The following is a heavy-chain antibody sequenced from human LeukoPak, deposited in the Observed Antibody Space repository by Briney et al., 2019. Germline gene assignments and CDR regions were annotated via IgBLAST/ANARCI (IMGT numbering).Heavy chain of an antibody. CDR1: GYTFTGYY. V-gene: IGHV1-2*02. CDR2: INPNSGGT. Sequence: GASVKVSCKASGYTFTGYYMYWVRQAPGQGLEWMGWINPNSGGTNYAQKFQGRVTMTRDTSISTAYMELSRLRSDDTAVYYCARTSSSWYARGLDYWGQGTLVTVSS. CDR3: ARTSSSWYARGLDY. D-gene: IGHD6-13*01. J-gene: IGHJ4*02.